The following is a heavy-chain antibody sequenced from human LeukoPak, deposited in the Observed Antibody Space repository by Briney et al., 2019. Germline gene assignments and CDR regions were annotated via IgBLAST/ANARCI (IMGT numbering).Heavy chain of an antibody. D-gene: IGHD6-13*01. CDR2: ISRDGSNE. V-gene: IGHV3-30*04. CDR1: GFTFSYSV. Sequence: GRSLRLSCVASGFTFSYSVMYWVRQAPGKGLEWVAFISRDGSNEDYADSVKGRFTISRDNSKATLYLQVSSLTPEDTAVYYCARERTAVYPSGMDVWGQGTTVTVSS. J-gene: IGHJ6*02. CDR3: ARERTAVYPSGMDV.